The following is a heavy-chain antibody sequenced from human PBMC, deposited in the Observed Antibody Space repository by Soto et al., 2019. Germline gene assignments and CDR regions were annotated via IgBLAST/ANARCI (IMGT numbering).Heavy chain of an antibody. V-gene: IGHV1-69*02. CDR2: IIPILGIA. J-gene: IGHJ3*02. Sequence: QVQLVQSGAEVKKPGSSVKVSCKASGGTFSSYTISWVRQAPGQGLEWMGRIIPILGIANYAQKFQGRVTITADKSTSTAYMELSSLRSEDTAVYYCARKLGYCSGGSCYNDAFDIWGQGTMVTVSS. D-gene: IGHD2-15*01. CDR1: GGTFSSYT. CDR3: ARKLGYCSGGSCYNDAFDI.